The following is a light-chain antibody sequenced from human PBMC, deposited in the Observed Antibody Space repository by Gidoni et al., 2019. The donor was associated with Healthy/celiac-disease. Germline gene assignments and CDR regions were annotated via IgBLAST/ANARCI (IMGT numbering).Light chain of an antibody. CDR2: AAS. CDR3: QQLNSYPLT. Sequence: DIQLTQSPSFLSASVGDKVTITCRASQGISSYLACYQQKPGKAPKLLIYAASTLQRGVPSRFSGSGSGTEFTLTISRLQPYDFATYYFQQLNSYPLTFGPGTKVDIK. V-gene: IGKV1-9*01. J-gene: IGKJ3*01. CDR1: QGISSY.